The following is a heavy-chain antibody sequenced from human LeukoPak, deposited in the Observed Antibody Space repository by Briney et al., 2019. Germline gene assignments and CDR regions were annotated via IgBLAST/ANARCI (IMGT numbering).Heavy chain of an antibody. D-gene: IGHD6-19*01. Sequence: KPGGSLRLSCAASGFTFSSYSMNWVRQAPGKGLEWVSSISSSSSYIYYADSVKGRFTISRDNAKNSLYLQMNSLRTEDTAVYYCARDITVAGTVDYWGQGTLVTASS. CDR3: ARDITVAGTVDY. V-gene: IGHV3-21*01. CDR1: GFTFSSYS. CDR2: ISSSSSYI. J-gene: IGHJ4*02.